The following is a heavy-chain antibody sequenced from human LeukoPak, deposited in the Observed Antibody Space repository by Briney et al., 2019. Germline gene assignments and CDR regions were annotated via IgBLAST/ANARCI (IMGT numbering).Heavy chain of an antibody. Sequence: ASVKISCKVSGYTFTDYYMHWVQQAPGKGLEWMGLVDPEDGETIYAEKFQGRVTITADTSTDTDYMELSSLRSEDTAVYYCATGKGTGAFDIWGQGTMVTVSS. D-gene: IGHD3-10*01. V-gene: IGHV1-69-2*01. CDR1: GYTFTDYY. CDR3: ATGKGTGAFDI. CDR2: VDPEDGET. J-gene: IGHJ3*02.